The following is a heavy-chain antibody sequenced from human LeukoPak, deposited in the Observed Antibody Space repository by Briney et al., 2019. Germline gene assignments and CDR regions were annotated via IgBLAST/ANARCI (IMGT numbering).Heavy chain of an antibody. CDR2: IYTSGST. J-gene: IGHJ4*02. CDR3: ARDSITYSSGWRGYYFDY. V-gene: IGHV4-4*07. CDR1: GGSISSYY. D-gene: IGHD6-19*01. Sequence: KPSETLSLTCTVSGGSISSYYWSWIRQPAGKGLEWIGRIYTSGSTNYNPSLKSRVTMSVDTSKNQFSLKLSSVTAADTAVYYCARDSITYSSGWRGYYFDYWGQGTLVTVSS.